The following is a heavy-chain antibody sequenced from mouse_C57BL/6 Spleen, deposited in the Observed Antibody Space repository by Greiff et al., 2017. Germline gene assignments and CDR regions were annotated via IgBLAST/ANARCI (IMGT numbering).Heavy chain of an antibody. D-gene: IGHD2-4*01. J-gene: IGHJ2*01. CDR1: GYAFSSYW. V-gene: IGHV1-80*01. CDR3: ARYYDSSFYFDY. Sequence: VKLVESGAELVKPGASVKISCKASGYAFSSYWMNWVKQRPGQGLEWIGQIYPGDGDTNYNGKFKGKATLTADKSSSTAYMQLSSLTSEDSAVYFCARYYDSSFYFDYWGQGTTLTVAS. CDR2: IYPGDGDT.